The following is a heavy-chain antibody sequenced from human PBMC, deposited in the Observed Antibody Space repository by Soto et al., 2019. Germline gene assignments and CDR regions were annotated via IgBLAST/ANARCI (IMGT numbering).Heavy chain of an antibody. D-gene: IGHD3-3*01. Sequence: SEILSLTCTVSGGSISSYYWSWIRQPPGKGLEWIGYIYYSGSTNYNPSLKSRVTISVDTSKNQFSLKLSSVTAADTAVYYCARLFPYDFWSGYYHDVWGKGTTVTVSS. V-gene: IGHV4-59*08. CDR3: ARLFPYDFWSGYYHDV. CDR1: GGSISSYY. CDR2: IYYSGST. J-gene: IGHJ6*04.